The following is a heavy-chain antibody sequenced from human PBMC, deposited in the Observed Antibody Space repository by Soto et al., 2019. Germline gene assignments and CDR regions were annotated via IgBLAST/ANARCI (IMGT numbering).Heavy chain of an antibody. CDR1: GGTFSSYT. J-gene: IGHJ6*02. Sequence: GASVKVSCTDSGGTFSSYTISWVRQAPGQGLEWMGRIIPILGIANYAQKFQGRVTITADKSTSTAYMELSSLGSEDTAVYYCARDGSTSYYYYGMDVWGQGTTVTVS. D-gene: IGHD2-2*01. CDR3: ARDGSTSYYYYGMDV. CDR2: IIPILGIA. V-gene: IGHV1-69*04.